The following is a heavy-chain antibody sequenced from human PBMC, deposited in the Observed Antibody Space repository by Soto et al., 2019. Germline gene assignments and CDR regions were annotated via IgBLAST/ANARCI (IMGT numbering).Heavy chain of an antibody. CDR2: INDSGST. Sequence: SETLSLTCTVSGGSIRSFYWSWIRQPPGKGLEWIGYINDSGSTYYNPSLKSRVTISVDTSKNQFSLKLSSVTAADTAVYYCARTSYDSSGTAADPWGQGTLVTVSS. D-gene: IGHD3-22*01. CDR1: GGSIRSFY. CDR3: ARTSYDSSGTAADP. V-gene: IGHV4-59*12. J-gene: IGHJ5*02.